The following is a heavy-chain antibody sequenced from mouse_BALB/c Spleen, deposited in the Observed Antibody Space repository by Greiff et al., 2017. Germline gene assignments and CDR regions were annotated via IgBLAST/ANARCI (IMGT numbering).Heavy chain of an antibody. CDR2: ISSGGGST. J-gene: IGHJ2*01. CDR1: GFAFSSYD. Sequence: EVQLVESGGGLVKPGGSLKLSCAASGFAFSSYDMSWVRQTPEKRLEWVAYISSGGGSTYYPDTVKGRFTISRDNAKNTLYLQMSSLKSEDTAMYYCARQGYIDYWGQGTTLTVSS. V-gene: IGHV5-12-1*01. CDR3: ARQGYIDY.